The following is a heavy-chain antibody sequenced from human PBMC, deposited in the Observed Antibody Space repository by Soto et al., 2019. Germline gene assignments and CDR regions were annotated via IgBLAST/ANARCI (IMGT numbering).Heavy chain of an antibody. CDR2: IYYNGST. V-gene: IGHV4-59*01. J-gene: IGHJ6*02. Sequence: QVQLQESGPGLVKPSDTLSLTCTVSGGSISNYHWTWIRQSPGKGLEWIGYIYYNGSTSYNPSLTSRVSMSVDTSKNQFSLKLRSVTAADTAVYYCARDSRIIIIRGAYYYYGMDVWGQGTTVTVSS. CDR1: GGSISNYH. CDR3: ARDSRIIIIRGAYYYYGMDV. D-gene: IGHD3-10*01.